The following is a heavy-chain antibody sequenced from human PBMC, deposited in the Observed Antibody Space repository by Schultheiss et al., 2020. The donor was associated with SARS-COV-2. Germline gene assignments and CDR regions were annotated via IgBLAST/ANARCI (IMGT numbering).Heavy chain of an antibody. CDR2: INHSGST. J-gene: IGHJ6*03. Sequence: SETLSLTCAVYGGSFSGYYWSWIRQPPGKGLEWIGEINHSGSTNYNPSLKSRVTISVDTSKNQFSLKLSSVTAADTAVYYCARGDYDILTGYYPPTYYYYYYMDVWGKGTTVTVSS. V-gene: IGHV4-34*01. CDR1: GGSFSGYY. CDR3: ARGDYDILTGYYPPTYYYYYYMDV. D-gene: IGHD3-9*01.